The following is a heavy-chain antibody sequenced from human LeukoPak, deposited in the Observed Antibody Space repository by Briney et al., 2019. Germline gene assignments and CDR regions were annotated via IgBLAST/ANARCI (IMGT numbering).Heavy chain of an antibody. D-gene: IGHD3-16*01. V-gene: IGHV3-48*03. CDR1: GFTLYTYQ. J-gene: IGHJ4*02. CDR2: ISAYGDTT. CDR3: VRAYGGLLDY. Sequence: GGSLRLSCAASGFTLYTYQMNCPPNAPEGAGEWSSYISAYGDTTYYADSVRGRFTISRDNAKNYLSLLMNSLRVEDTALYYCVRAYGGLLDYWGQGSLVTVSS.